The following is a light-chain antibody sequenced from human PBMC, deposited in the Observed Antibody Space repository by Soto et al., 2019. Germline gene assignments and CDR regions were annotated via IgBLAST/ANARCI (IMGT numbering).Light chain of an antibody. J-gene: IGKJ5*01. CDR1: QCFRGL. Sequence: VLTQSPVTLSVSPGERATLSWRASQCFRGLLAWYKQKPGQAPRLLSYDAYNRATGIPPRFSGSGSGTEFTLTISSLEPEDSAVYYCQQRHMWPITVGQGTRLEIK. V-gene: IGKV3-11*01. CDR2: DAY. CDR3: QQRHMWPIT.